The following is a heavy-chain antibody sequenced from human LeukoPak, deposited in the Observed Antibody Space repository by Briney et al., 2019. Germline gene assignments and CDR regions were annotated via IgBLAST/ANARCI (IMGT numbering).Heavy chain of an antibody. CDR3: AKDRVVTTYDAFDI. V-gene: IGHV3-23*01. CDR2: ISASGGGT. J-gene: IGHJ3*02. Sequence: PGGSLRLSCAASGFTFSSYAMSWVRQAPGKGLEWVSAISASGGGTNYADSVKGRFTISRDSSKNTLYLQMNSLRAEDTAVYYCAKDRVVTTYDAFDIWGQGAMVTVSS. CDR1: GFTFSSYA. D-gene: IGHD2-21*02.